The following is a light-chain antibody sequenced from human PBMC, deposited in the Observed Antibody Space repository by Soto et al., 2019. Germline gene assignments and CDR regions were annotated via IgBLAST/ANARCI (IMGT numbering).Light chain of an antibody. V-gene: IGLV2-8*01. J-gene: IGLJ3*02. Sequence: QSALTQPPSASGSPGQSVTISCTGTSSDVGGYNYVSWYQQHPGKAPKLMIYEVSKRPSGIPDRFSGSKSGNTASLTVSGLRAGDEADYYCAALADIPSGRVFGGGTKLTVL. CDR2: EVS. CDR3: AALADIPSGRV. CDR1: SSDVGGYNY.